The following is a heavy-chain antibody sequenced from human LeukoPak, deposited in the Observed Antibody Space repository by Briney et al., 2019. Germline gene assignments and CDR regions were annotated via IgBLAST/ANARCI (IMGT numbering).Heavy chain of an antibody. D-gene: IGHD6-13*01. CDR2: INHSGST. Sequence: ASETLSLTCAVYGGSFSGYYWSWIRQPPGKGLEWIGEINHSGSTNYNPSLKSRVTISVDTSKNQFSLKLSSVTAADTAVYYCASFSSSWSGSWFDPWGQGTLVTVSS. V-gene: IGHV4-34*01. CDR1: GGSFSGYY. J-gene: IGHJ5*02. CDR3: ASFSSSWSGSWFDP.